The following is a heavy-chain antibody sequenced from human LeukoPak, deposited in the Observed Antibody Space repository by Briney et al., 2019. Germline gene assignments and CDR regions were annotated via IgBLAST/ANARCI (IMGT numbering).Heavy chain of an antibody. D-gene: IGHD1-26*01. Sequence: GGSLRLSCAASGFTFSDYRMNWVRQAPGKGLEWISYISNDLSTIHYAASVKGRFTISRDNARNSLYLQMDSLRAEDTAVYYCARGGIITSYSFEIWGQGTMVTVSS. CDR3: ARGGIITSYSFEI. CDR2: ISNDLSTI. V-gene: IGHV3-48*04. J-gene: IGHJ3*02. CDR1: GFTFSDYR.